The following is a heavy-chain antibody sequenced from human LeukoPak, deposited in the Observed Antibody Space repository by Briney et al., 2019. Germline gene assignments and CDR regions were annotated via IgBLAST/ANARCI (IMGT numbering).Heavy chain of an antibody. Sequence: GSLRLSCAASGLSFDDYYFNWIRQAPGKGLEWVSHISGSSATIYYADSVKGRFTISRDNAKKLVFLQMNSLRAEDTAVYYCARKFDRDGAFWGRGTLVTVSS. D-gene: IGHD5-24*01. CDR2: ISGSSATI. CDR1: GLSFDDYY. V-gene: IGHV3-11*01. J-gene: IGHJ4*02. CDR3: ARKFDRDGAF.